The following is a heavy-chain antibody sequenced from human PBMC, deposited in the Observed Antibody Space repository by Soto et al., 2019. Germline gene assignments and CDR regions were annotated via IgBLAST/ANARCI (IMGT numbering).Heavy chain of an antibody. CDR2: ISTYNGDT. J-gene: IGHJ4*01. Sequence: QVQLVQSGAEVKKPGASVRVSCKASGYSFTTYGVTWVRQAPGQGLERMGWISTYNGDTRVAQQHQGRVTLTTDTATKAAHLGLRSPRSEGTGIFFCARTEGGRNRGDLWGQGTL. D-gene: IGHD2-21*02. CDR1: GYSFTTYG. V-gene: IGHV1-18*01. CDR3: ARTEGGRNRGDL.